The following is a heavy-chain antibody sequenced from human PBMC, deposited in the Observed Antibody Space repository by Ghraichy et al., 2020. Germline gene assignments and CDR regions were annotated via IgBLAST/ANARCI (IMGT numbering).Heavy chain of an antibody. J-gene: IGHJ4*02. CDR3: AHRICDATSCYTGGPFDY. V-gene: IGHV2-5*01. Sequence: SGPTLVKPTQTLTLTCTFSGFSLSTSGVGVGWIRQPPGKALEWLALIYWNDDKRYSPSLQSRLTITTDTSKNQVVLTMTNMDPVDTATYYCAHRICDATSCYTGGPFDYWGQGTLVTVSS. CDR2: IYWNDDK. CDR1: GFSLSTSGVG. D-gene: IGHD2-2*02.